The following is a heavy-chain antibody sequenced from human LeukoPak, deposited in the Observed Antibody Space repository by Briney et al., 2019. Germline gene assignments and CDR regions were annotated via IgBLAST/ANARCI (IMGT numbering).Heavy chain of an antibody. CDR1: GGSISSGGYS. CDR2: IYHSGST. Sequence: PSETLSLTCAVSGGSISSGGYSWSWIRQPPGKGLEWIGYIYHSGSTYYNPSLKSRVTISVDGSKNQFSLKLSSVTAADTAVYYCARDGSIRGYYYGMDVWGQGTTVTVSS. J-gene: IGHJ6*02. CDR3: ARDGSIRGYYYGMDV. D-gene: IGHD1-26*01. V-gene: IGHV4-30-2*01.